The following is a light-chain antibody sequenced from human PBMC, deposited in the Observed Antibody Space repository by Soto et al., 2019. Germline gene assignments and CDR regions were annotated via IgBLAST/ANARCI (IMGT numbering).Light chain of an antibody. Sequence: QSVLTQPPSASGTPGQRVTISCSGRSSNSGTNTVNWYQQLPQTAPKLLIHSDNERPSGVPDRFSGSKSGTSASLAISGLQSEDEADYYCAAWDDRLNAVVFGGGTKVTVL. CDR1: SSNSGTNT. CDR3: AAWDDRLNAVV. V-gene: IGLV1-44*01. J-gene: IGLJ2*01. CDR2: SDN.